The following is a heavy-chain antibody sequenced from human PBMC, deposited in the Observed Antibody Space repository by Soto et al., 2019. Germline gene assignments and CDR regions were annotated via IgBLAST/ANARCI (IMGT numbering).Heavy chain of an antibody. CDR3: TTIRLTYYDYIWGSYRYWGFDY. V-gene: IGHV3-15*01. CDR2: IKSKTDGGTT. Sequence: PGGSLRLSCAASGFTFSNAWMSWVRQAPGKGLEWVGRIKSKTDGGTTDYAAPVKGRFTISRDDSKNTLYLQMNSLKTEDTAVYYCTTIRLTYYDYIWGSYRYWGFDYWGQGTLVTVSS. J-gene: IGHJ4*02. CDR1: GFTFSNAW. D-gene: IGHD3-16*02.